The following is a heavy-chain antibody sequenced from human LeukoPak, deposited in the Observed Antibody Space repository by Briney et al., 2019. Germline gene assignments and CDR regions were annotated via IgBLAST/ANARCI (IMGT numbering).Heavy chain of an antibody. D-gene: IGHD3-22*01. J-gene: IGHJ6*02. V-gene: IGHV3-21*01. CDR3: AKLENYYDSSGYGMDV. Sequence: PGGSLRLSCAASGFTFSSYSMNWVRQAPGKGLEWVSSISSSSSYIYYADSVKGRFTISRDNAKNSLYLQMNSLRAEDTAVYYCAKLENYYDSSGYGMDVWGQGTTVTVSS. CDR1: GFTFSSYS. CDR2: ISSSSSYI.